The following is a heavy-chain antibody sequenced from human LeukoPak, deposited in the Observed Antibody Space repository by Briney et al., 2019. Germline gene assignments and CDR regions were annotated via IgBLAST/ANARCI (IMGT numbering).Heavy chain of an antibody. Sequence: PSETLSLTCAVYGGSFSGYYWSWIRQPAGKGLEWIGRIYTTGSTNYNPSLKSRVTISIDTSKNQFSLKLSSVTAADTAVYYCARDGPTAYFGLWGRGTLVTVSS. V-gene: IGHV4-4*07. CDR2: IYTTGST. D-gene: IGHD4-17*01. J-gene: IGHJ2*01. CDR3: ARDGPTAYFGL. CDR1: GGSFSGYY.